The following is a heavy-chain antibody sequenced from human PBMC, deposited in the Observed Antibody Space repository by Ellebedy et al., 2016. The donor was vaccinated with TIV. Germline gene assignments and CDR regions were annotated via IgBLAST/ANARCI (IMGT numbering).Heavy chain of an antibody. CDR3: ARDLYYYDSSGYPSNPLDY. V-gene: IGHV1-18*01. CDR1: GYTFTSYG. D-gene: IGHD3-22*01. CDR2: ISAYNGNT. J-gene: IGHJ4*02. Sequence: ASVKVSCXASGYTFTSYGISWVRQAPGQGLEWMGWISAYNGNTNYAQKLQGRVTMTTDTSTSTAYMELRSLRSDDTAVYYCARDLYYYDSSGYPSNPLDYWGQGTLVTVSS.